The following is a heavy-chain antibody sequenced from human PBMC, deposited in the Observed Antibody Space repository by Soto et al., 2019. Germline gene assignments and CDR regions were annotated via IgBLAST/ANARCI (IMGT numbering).Heavy chain of an antibody. CDR2: IYYSGNT. Sequence: PSETLSLTCSVSGGSISSGYYYWSWIRQPPGKGLEGIGNIYYSGNTYYNPTLKSRLIISIDTSKNPFSLKVGSVTAADTAVYYCASSSLYGIDVWGQGTQVTVSS. CDR3: ASSSLYGIDV. CDR1: GGSISSGYYY. J-gene: IGHJ6*02. V-gene: IGHV4-30-4*01.